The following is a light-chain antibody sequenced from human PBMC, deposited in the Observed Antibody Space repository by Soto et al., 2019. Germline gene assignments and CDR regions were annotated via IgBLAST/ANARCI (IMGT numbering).Light chain of an antibody. Sequence: QSVLTQPPSASGTPGQRVTISCSGSSSDIGNNAINWYQQLPGTAPKLLIYSNNQRPSGVPDRFSGSKSGTSASLAISGLQSEDEADYYCAAWDDSLNGPVFGGGTKVTVL. CDR3: AAWDDSLNGPV. CDR1: SSDIGNNA. J-gene: IGLJ3*02. V-gene: IGLV1-44*01. CDR2: SNN.